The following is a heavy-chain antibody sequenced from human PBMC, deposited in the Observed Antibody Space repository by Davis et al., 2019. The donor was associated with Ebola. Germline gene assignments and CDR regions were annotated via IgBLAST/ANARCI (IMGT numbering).Heavy chain of an antibody. CDR1: GGTFSSYA. CDR2: IIPIFGTA. Sequence: SVKVSCKASGGTFSSYAISWVRQAPGQGLEWMGGIIPIFGTANYAQKFQGRVTITADESTSTAYMELSSLRSEDTAVYYCASDLGSYDILTGSRNRYFDYWGQGTLVTVSS. D-gene: IGHD3-9*01. V-gene: IGHV1-69*13. J-gene: IGHJ4*02. CDR3: ASDLGSYDILTGSRNRYFDY.